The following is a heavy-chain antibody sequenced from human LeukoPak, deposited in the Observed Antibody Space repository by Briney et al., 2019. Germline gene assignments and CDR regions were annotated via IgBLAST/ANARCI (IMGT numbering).Heavy chain of an antibody. CDR1: GLTFSGYD. V-gene: IGHV3-48*04. J-gene: IGHJ6*02. CDR3: ARLRYYGMDV. Sequence: GGSLRLSCAASGLTFSGYDMSWVRQAPGKGLEWVSYTSSSSSTIYYADSVKSRFTISRDNAKNSLYLQMNSLRAEDTAVYYCARLRYYGMDVWGQGTTVTVSS. CDR2: TSSSSSTI.